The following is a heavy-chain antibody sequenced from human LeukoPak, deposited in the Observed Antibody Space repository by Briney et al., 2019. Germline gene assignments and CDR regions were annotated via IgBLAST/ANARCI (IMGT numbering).Heavy chain of an antibody. Sequence: GGSLRLSCAASGFTVSSNYMSWVRQAPGKGLEWVAVISYDGSNKYYADSEKGRFTISRDNSKNTLYLQMNSLRAEDTAVYYCAKELHTGTYQLLGIYYYGMDVWGQGTTVTVSS. J-gene: IGHJ6*02. CDR3: AKELHTGTYQLLGIYYYGMDV. D-gene: IGHD2-2*01. CDR2: ISYDGSNK. V-gene: IGHV3-30*18. CDR1: GFTVSSNY.